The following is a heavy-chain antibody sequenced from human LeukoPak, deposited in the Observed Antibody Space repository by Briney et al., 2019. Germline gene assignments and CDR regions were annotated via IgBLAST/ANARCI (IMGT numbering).Heavy chain of an antibody. Sequence: PGGSLRLSCAASGFTFSSYAMSWVRQAPGKELEWVSAISGSGGSTYYADSVKGRFTISRDNSKNTLYLQMNSLRAEDTAVYYCAKYCSSTSCHGALWGQGTLVTVSS. V-gene: IGHV3-23*01. CDR1: GFTFSSYA. J-gene: IGHJ4*02. CDR3: AKYCSSTSCHGAL. CDR2: ISGSGGST. D-gene: IGHD2-2*01.